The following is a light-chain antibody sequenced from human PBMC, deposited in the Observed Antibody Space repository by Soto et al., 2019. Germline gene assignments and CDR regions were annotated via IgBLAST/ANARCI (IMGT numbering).Light chain of an antibody. CDR1: QSISSY. J-gene: IGKJ1*01. V-gene: IGKV1-39*01. CDR2: AAS. Sequence: DIQMTQSPSSLSASVRDRVTITCRASQSISSYLNWYQQKPGKAPKLLIYAASSLQSGVPSRFSGSGSGTDFTLTISSLQPEDFATYYCQQSYSKTFGQGTKVEIK. CDR3: QQSYSKT.